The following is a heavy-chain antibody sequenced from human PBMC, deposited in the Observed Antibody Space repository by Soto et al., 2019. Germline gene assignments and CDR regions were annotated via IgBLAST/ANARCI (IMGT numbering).Heavy chain of an antibody. Sequence: QVQLVQSGAEVKKPGASVKVSCKASGYTFTSYGISWVRQAPGQGLEWMGWISAYNGNTNYAQKLQGRVTMTTDTSTSTASMELRSLRSDDTAVYYCARESRYRSLGPNWNDRVKDGMDVWGQGTTVTVSS. CDR3: ARESRYRSLGPNWNDRVKDGMDV. D-gene: IGHD1-20*01. J-gene: IGHJ6*02. V-gene: IGHV1-18*01. CDR2: ISAYNGNT. CDR1: GYTFTSYG.